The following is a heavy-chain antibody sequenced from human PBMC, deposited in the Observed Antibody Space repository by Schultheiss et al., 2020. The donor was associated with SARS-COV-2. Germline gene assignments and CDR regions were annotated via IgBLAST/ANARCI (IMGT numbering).Heavy chain of an antibody. CDR3: ARETYSSSCHWFDP. Sequence: GESLKISCAASGFTFSSYAMSWVRQTPGKGLEWVSRINSDGSSTSYADSVKGRFTISRDNAKNTLYLQMNSLRAEDTAVYYCARETYSSSCHWFDPWGQGTLVTVSS. D-gene: IGHD6-13*01. CDR2: INSDGSST. V-gene: IGHV3-74*01. CDR1: GFTFSSYA. J-gene: IGHJ5*02.